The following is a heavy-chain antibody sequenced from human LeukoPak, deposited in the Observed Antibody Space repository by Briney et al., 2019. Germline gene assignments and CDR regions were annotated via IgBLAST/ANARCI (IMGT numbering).Heavy chain of an antibody. J-gene: IGHJ4*02. CDR2: ISPGGST. CDR3: ARYYSGWYYFDY. CDR1: GFTFTNYA. V-gene: IGHV3-23*01. Sequence: GGSLRLSCAASGFTFTNYAMSWVRQAPGRGLEWVSNISPGGSTNYADSVKGRFTISRDNYKNTMYLQMNSLRAEDTAVYYCARYYSGWYYFDYWGQGTLVTVSS. D-gene: IGHD6-19*01.